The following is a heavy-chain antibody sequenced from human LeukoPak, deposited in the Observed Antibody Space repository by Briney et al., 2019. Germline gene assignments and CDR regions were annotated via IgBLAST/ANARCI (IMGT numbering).Heavy chain of an antibody. V-gene: IGHV1-18*01. CDR3: ARDTYSSDWPKYSYYAMDL. J-gene: IGHJ6*02. D-gene: IGHD6-25*01. CDR2: ISAYNDNT. Sequence: APVKVSCKASGYTFSSYGISWVRQAPGQGLEWMGWISAYNDNTNYAQKLQGRVTMTTDTSTSTAYMELRSLRSDDTAVYYCARDTYSSDWPKYSYYAMDLWGQGTTVTVSS. CDR1: GYTFSSYG.